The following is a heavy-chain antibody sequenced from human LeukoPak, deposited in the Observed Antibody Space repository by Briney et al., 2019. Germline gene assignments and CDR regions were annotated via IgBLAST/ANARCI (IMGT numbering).Heavy chain of an antibody. D-gene: IGHD6-13*01. CDR2: IHTNGNT. CDR3: ASSRTAASSNWFDP. V-gene: IGHV3-53*01. Sequence: PGGSLRLSCAASGLTVSSNYMTWVRQAPGKGLEWVSIIHTNGNTYYADSVEGRFTISRDNSKNTLYLQMNSLRTEDTAVYYCASSRTAASSNWFDPWGQGTPVTVSS. CDR1: GLTVSSNY. J-gene: IGHJ5*02.